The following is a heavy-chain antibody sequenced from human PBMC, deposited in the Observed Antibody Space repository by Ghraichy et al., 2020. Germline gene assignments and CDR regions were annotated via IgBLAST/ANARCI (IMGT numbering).Heavy chain of an antibody. V-gene: IGHV1-69*13. CDR1: GGTFSSYA. CDR2: IIPIFGTA. J-gene: IGHJ4*02. CDR3: ARGPYSSGWSVPRYYFDY. D-gene: IGHD6-19*01. Sequence: SVKVSCKASGGTFSSYAISWVRQAPGQGLEWMGGIIPIFGTANYAQKFQGRVTITADESTSTAYMELSSLRSEDTAVYYCARGPYSSGWSVPRYYFDYWGQGTLVTVSS.